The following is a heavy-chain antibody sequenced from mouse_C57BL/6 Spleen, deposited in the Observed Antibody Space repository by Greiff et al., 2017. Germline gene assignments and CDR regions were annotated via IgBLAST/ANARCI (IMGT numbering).Heavy chain of an antibody. CDR1: GYTFTSYW. CDR2: IDPSDSYT. Sequence: QVQLKQPGAELVMPGASVKLSCKASGYTFTSYWMHWVKQRPGQGLEWIGEIDPSDSYTNYNQKFKGKSTLTVDKSSSTAYMQLSSLTSEDSAVYYCARWETAQATFYAMDYWGQGTSVTVSS. J-gene: IGHJ4*01. CDR3: ARWETAQATFYAMDY. D-gene: IGHD3-2*02. V-gene: IGHV1-69*01.